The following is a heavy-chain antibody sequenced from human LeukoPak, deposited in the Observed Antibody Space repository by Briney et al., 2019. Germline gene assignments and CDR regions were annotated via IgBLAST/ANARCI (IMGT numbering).Heavy chain of an antibody. D-gene: IGHD3-22*01. J-gene: IGHJ4*02. CDR3: VKDISYESSGSVFEY. V-gene: IGHV3-43*01. CDR1: GFTFEDYT. CDR2: INWHGTT. Sequence: GGSLRLSCAASGFTFEDYTMHWVRQALGKTLEWVSLINWHGTTYYTDSVKGRFTISRDNSKNSLYLQMDTLRREDTAFYYCVKDISYESSGSVFEYWGQGALVTVSS.